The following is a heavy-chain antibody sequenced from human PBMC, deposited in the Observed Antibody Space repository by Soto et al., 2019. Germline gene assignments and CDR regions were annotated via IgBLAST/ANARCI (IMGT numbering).Heavy chain of an antibody. V-gene: IGHV3-33*01. CDR1: GFTFNNHG. CDR2: IWFDGSNE. CDR3: ARDLAVAWSPYYYYGMDV. D-gene: IGHD6-19*01. Sequence: QVQLVESGGGVVQPGRSLRLSCAASGFTFNNHGMHWVRQAPGKGLEWVSGIWFDGSNEYYADSVKGRFTISRDHSNNTLYLQMNSLRAEDTAVYYCARDLAVAWSPYYYYGMDVWGQGTTVTVSS. J-gene: IGHJ6*02.